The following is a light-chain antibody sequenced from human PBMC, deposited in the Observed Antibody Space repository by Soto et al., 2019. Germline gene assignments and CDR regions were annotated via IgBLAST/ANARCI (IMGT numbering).Light chain of an antibody. CDR2: SNN. V-gene: IGLV1-47*02. Sequence: QCVLNKPPSASGTPGQRVTISCSGSISNIGSNYVYWYQQLPGTAPKLLIYSNNQRPSGVPDRFSGSKSGTSASLAISGLRSEDEADYYCCSYEGNFVHVFDSGTKVTVL. CDR3: CSYEGNFVHV. J-gene: IGLJ1*01. CDR1: ISNIGSNY.